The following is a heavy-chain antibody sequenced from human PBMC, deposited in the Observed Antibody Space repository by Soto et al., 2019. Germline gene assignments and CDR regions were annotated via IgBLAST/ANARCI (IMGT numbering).Heavy chain of an antibody. CDR3: ARSRRRCVSSTCYHHFYT. CDR1: SGVFSGYY. J-gene: IGHJ4*02. CDR2: IHHSGST. V-gene: IGHV4-34*02. Sequence: QVQLQQWGGGLLRPSETLSLTCGVPSGVFSGYYWSWIRQSPGKGLEWIGEIHHSGSTHYTPSLKGRLTMSADSSRKHFSVNLTSVTAADTAIYYCARSRRRCVSSTCYHHFYTWGQGTLVTVSS. D-gene: IGHD3-9*01.